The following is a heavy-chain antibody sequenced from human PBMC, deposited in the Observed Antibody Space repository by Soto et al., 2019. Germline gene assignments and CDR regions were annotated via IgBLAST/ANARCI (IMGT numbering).Heavy chain of an antibody. Sequence: QVQLQESGPGLVKPSQTLSLTCTVSGGSISSGDYYWSWIRQPPGKGLEWIGFIYYSGSTYYNPSLKSRVTIXXDXSXXQFSLKLSSVPAADTAVYYCARVVRTQLWLGYFDYWGQGTLVTVSS. CDR2: IYYSGST. V-gene: IGHV4-30-4*01. CDR1: GGSISSGDYY. CDR3: ARVVRTQLWLGYFDY. J-gene: IGHJ4*02. D-gene: IGHD5-18*01.